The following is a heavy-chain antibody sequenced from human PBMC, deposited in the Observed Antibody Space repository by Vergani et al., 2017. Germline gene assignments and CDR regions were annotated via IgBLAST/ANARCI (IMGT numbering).Heavy chain of an antibody. CDR3: ARGNYDYVWGSYREIDY. Sequence: QVQLVQSGAEVKKPGASVKVSCKASGYTFTGYYMHWVRQAPGQGLEWMGWINPNSGGTNYAQKFQGRVTMTRDTSISTAYMELSRLRSDDTAVYYCARGNYDYVWGSYREIDYWGQGTLVTVSS. J-gene: IGHJ4*02. CDR2: INPNSGGT. D-gene: IGHD3-16*02. V-gene: IGHV1-2*02. CDR1: GYTFTGYY.